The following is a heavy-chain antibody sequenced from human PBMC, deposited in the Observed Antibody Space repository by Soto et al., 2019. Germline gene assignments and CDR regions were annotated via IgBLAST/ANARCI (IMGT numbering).Heavy chain of an antibody. J-gene: IGHJ4*02. CDR3: ARTGDGHHDFLDY. CDR2: TTGGAGLT. Sequence: EVQLLESGGGLVQPGGSLRLSCTASGFTLTAYAINWVRRAPGKGLEWVSATTGGAGLTYYADSVKGRFSVSSDTPGNSLYLQLSSLRPEDTAIYYCARTGDGHHDFLDYWGQGILVSVSS. D-gene: IGHD1-1*01. CDR1: GFTLTAYA. V-gene: IGHV3-23*01.